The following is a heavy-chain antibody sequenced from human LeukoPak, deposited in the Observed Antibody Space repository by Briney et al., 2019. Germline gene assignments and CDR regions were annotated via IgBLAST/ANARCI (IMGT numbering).Heavy chain of an antibody. CDR3: VRDLSGHWTYDH. D-gene: IGHD1-1*01. Sequence: GRSLRLSCAASGFSFHEHYMHWIRQAPGKGLEWVAVISLDGDKEYYADSVKGRFSLSRDNSINTVFLQLNSLRTDDTAMYYCVRDLSGHWTYDHWGQGTLVTVSS. J-gene: IGHJ4*01. V-gene: IGHV3-30-3*01. CDR2: ISLDGDKE. CDR1: GFSFHEHY.